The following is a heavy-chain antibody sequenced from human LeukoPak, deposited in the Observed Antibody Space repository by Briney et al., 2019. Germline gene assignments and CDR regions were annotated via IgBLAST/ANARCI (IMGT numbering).Heavy chain of an antibody. Sequence: ASVKVSCKASRYTFTAYYIHWVRQAPGQGLEWMGWINPNSGATNYAQKFQDRVTMTGDTSFSTAYMELSRLRSDDTALYYCARDQNYYDSTSYYGMDYWGQGTLVTVAS. V-gene: IGHV1-2*02. CDR2: INPNSGAT. CDR1: RYTFTAYY. J-gene: IGHJ4*02. D-gene: IGHD3-22*01. CDR3: ARDQNYYDSTSYYGMDY.